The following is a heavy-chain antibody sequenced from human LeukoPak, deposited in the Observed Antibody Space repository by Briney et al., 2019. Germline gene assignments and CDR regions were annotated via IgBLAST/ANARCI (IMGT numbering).Heavy chain of an antibody. CDR3: AKDQQQWLVLSVMVY. V-gene: IGHV3-9*01. CDR1: GFTLDDYA. CDR2: LSWNSGSI. Sequence: GSSQRLSCGASGFTLDDYAMLCVRQAPGKGLEWATGLSWNSGSIGYADSVKSRFTITRDNAKISLYLQINSLRAEDTALYYCAKDQQQWLVLSVMVYWGQGTLVTVSS. J-gene: IGHJ4*02. D-gene: IGHD6-19*01.